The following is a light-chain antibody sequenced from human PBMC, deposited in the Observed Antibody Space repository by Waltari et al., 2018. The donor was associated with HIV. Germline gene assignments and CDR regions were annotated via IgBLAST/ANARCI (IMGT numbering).Light chain of an antibody. V-gene: IGLV1-40*01. CDR1: SSNIGAGYD. CDR2: GNN. CDR3: QSYDSSLSGWV. J-gene: IGLJ3*02. Sequence: QSVLTQPPSVSGAPGQRVTISCTGRSSNIGAGYDVHWYQQLPGTAPKLLIFGNNNRPSGVPDRISGSKSGPSASLAITGLQAEDEADYYCQSYDSSLSGWVFGGGTKLTVL.